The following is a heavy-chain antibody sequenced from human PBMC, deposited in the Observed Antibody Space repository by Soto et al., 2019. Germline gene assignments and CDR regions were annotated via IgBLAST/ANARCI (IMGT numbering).Heavy chain of an antibody. CDR3: ARDSRYCSSTSCYVR. D-gene: IGHD2-2*01. J-gene: IGHJ4*02. CDR2: IYYSGST. CDR1: GGSISSGGYY. V-gene: IGHV4-31*01. Sequence: QVQLQESGPGLVKPSQTLSLTCTVSGGSISSGGYYWSWIRQHPGKGLEWIGYIYYSGSTYYNPSLKRLVTTXXDXSXXQFSLKLSSVTSADTAVYYCARDSRYCSSTSCYVRWGQGTLVTVSS.